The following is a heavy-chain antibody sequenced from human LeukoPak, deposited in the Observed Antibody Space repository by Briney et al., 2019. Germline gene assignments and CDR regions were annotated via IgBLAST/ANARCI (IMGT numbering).Heavy chain of an antibody. V-gene: IGHV3-30*04. Sequence: GGSLGLSCAASGFTLSSYAIHWVRQAPAKGLEWVAVISYDGSNKYYADSVKGRFTISRDNSKNTLYLQMNSLRAEDTAVYYCARGTGYTYAFTGRERTKSRLDYWGQGTLVTVSS. CDR2: ISYDGSNK. CDR1: GFTLSSYA. J-gene: IGHJ4*02. CDR3: ARGTGYTYAFTGRERTKSRLDY. D-gene: IGHD5-18*01.